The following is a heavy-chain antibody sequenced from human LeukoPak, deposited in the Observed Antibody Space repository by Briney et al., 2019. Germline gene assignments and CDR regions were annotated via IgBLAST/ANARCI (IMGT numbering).Heavy chain of an antibody. CDR2: INPNSGDT. Sequence: ASVKVSCKASGYTFTGYYMHWVRQAPGQGLEWMGLINPNSGDTNYAQKFQGRVTMTRDTSISTAYMELSRLRSDDTAVYYCARDKSGNSGWYSYFDYWDQGTLVTVSS. J-gene: IGHJ4*02. CDR1: GYTFTGYY. V-gene: IGHV1-2*02. CDR3: ARDKSGNSGWYSYFDY. D-gene: IGHD6-19*01.